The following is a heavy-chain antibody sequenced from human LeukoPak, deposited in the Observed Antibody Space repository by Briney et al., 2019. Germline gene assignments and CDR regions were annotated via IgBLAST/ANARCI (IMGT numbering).Heavy chain of an antibody. CDR1: GFSFSSYW. V-gene: IGHV3-74*01. CDR3: AKDNNGYNYPSCFDY. D-gene: IGHD5-24*01. Sequence: PGGSLRLSCAASGFSFSSYWMHWVRQAPGEGLVWVSRINSDGSNTNYADSVKGRFTISRDNSKNTLYLQMNSLRAEDTAVYYCAKDNNGYNYPSCFDYWGQGTLVTVSS. CDR2: INSDGSNT. J-gene: IGHJ4*02.